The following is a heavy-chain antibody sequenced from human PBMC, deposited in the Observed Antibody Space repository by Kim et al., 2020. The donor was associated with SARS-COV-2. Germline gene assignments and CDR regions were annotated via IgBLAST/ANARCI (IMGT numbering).Heavy chain of an antibody. D-gene: IGHD3-10*01. CDR3: ASDYYGSGSYGY. CDR1: GGSFSGYY. J-gene: IGHJ4*02. CDR2: INHSGST. V-gene: IGHV4-34*01. Sequence: SETLSLTCAVYGGSFSGYYWSWIRQPPGKGLEWIGEINHSGSTNYNPSLKSRVTISVDTSKNQFSLKLSSVTAADTAVYYCASDYYGSGSYGYWGQGTLV.